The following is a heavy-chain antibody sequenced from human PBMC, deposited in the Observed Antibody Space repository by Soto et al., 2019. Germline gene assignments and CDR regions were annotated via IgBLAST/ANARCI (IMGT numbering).Heavy chain of an antibody. CDR1: GFTFSDHY. D-gene: IGHD6-13*01. Sequence: EVQLVESGGGLVQPGGSLRLSCAASGFTFSDHYMDWVRQAPGKGLEWVGRIRDKVNTYTTEYVASVKGRFTISRDDSKNALYLQMNSLKPEDTAVYYFTNWYPSTYFDLWGRGTLGTVFS. J-gene: IGHJ2*01. V-gene: IGHV3-72*01. CDR3: TNWYPSTYFDL. CDR2: IRDKVNTYTT.